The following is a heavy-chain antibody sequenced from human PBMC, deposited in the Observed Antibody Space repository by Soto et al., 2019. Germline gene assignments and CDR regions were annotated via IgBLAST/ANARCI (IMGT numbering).Heavy chain of an antibody. J-gene: IGHJ3*02. CDR3: AKGGDITMIVVVIRGNDAFDI. CDR2: ISGSGGST. Sequence: PGGSLRLSCVASGFFLRDFGMHWVRQAPGKGLEWVSAISGSGGSTYYADSVKGRFTISRDNSKNTLYLQMNSLRAEDTAVYYCAKGGDITMIVVVIRGNDAFDIWGQGTMVTVSS. D-gene: IGHD3-22*01. V-gene: IGHV3-23*01. CDR1: GFFLRDFG.